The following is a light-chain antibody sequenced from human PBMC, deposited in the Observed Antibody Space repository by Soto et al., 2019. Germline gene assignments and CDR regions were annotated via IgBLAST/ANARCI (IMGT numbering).Light chain of an antibody. CDR3: QQYGSSPIT. V-gene: IGKV3-20*01. CDR1: QSVSSSY. Sequence: EIVLTQSPGTLSLSPGERATLSCRASQSVSSSYLAWYQQKPGQAPRLLIYGASSRATGIPARFSGSGSGTDFTLTISSLEPEDFAVYYCQQYGSSPITFGQGTRLEMK. CDR2: GAS. J-gene: IGKJ5*01.